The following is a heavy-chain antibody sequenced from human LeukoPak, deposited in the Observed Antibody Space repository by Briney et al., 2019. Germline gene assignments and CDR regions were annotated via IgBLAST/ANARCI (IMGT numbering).Heavy chain of an antibody. J-gene: IGHJ4*02. CDR1: GFTFRNHG. CDR2: IWYDGSNK. D-gene: IGHD6-6*01. Sequence: PGGSLRLSCAASGFTFRNHGMHWVRQAPGKGLEWLAVIWYDGSNKHYADSVKGRFTISRDNSGNTLYLQMNSLTAEDTAVYYCVRDWSARYFDYWGQGILVTVSS. V-gene: IGHV3-33*01. CDR3: VRDWSARYFDY.